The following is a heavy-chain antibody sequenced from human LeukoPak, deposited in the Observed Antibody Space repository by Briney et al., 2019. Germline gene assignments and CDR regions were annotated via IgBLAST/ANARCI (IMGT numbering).Heavy chain of an antibody. Sequence: ASVNVSCKASGFTLNDDYMYWVRQAPGQGLEWVGWINSNSGATKYAQKFQGRVTMTRDTSISTVYMELSSLRLDDTAVYYCARDGNSVMVELDYWGQGTLVTVSS. V-gene: IGHV1-2*02. CDR2: INSNSGAT. D-gene: IGHD2-8*01. J-gene: IGHJ4*02. CDR3: ARDGNSVMVELDY. CDR1: GFTLNDDY.